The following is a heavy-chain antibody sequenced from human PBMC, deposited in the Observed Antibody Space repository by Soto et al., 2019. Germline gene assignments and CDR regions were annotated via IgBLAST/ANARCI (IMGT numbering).Heavy chain of an antibody. CDR3: AKSPRGEMATA. CDR1: CYTFINYH. J-gene: IGHJ5*02. V-gene: IGHV1-18*01. Sequence: QVQLVQSGGEVKKPGASVTVSCKSSCYTFINYHITWVRQAPGQGLEWMAWINTYNGMTDYAQRFQGRVTMTRDTSTSTAYMELRNLGSDDTAVYFCAKSPRGEMATAWGQGTLVTVSS. CDR2: INTYNGMT. D-gene: IGHD5-12*01.